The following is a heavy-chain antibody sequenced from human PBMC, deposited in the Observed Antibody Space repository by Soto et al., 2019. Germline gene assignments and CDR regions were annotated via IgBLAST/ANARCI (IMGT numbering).Heavy chain of an antibody. CDR1: GASINSHY. Sequence: PSETLSLTCTVSGASINSHYWSWIRQPPGKGLEWIGYIYYSGSTNYNPSLKSRVTISVDTSKNQFSLKLSSVTAADTAVYYCARLRESAVEFGYGSSWYHYYFDYWGQGTLVTVSS. CDR2: IYYSGST. CDR3: ARLRESAVEFGYGSSWYHYYFDY. D-gene: IGHD6-13*01. J-gene: IGHJ4*02. V-gene: IGHV4-59*11.